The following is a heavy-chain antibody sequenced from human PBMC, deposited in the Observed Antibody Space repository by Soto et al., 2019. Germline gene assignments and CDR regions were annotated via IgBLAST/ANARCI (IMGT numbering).Heavy chain of an antibody. D-gene: IGHD4-4*01. J-gene: IGHJ6*02. CDR3: VLQERVTTVTATGCYYYGLDV. V-gene: IGHV3-23*01. Sequence: GGSLRLSCAASGFTFATYAMSWVRQAPGKGLGWVSGMSGIGRGTCYADSVKGRFTISRDKAKNSMYLQMNSLRAEDTAVYYCVLQERVTTVTATGCYYYGLDVWGQGTTVTVSS. CDR1: GFTFATYA. CDR2: MSGIGRGT.